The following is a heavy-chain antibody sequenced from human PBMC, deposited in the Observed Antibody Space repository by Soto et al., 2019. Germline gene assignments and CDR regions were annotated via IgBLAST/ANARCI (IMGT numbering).Heavy chain of an antibody. CDR2: IILIFEST. CDR1: GGSFSSYS. CDR3: ATGLALAYQVFICDC. Sequence: QVQLVQSGAEVRTPGSSVTVSCKASGGSFSSYSISWVRQAPGQGREWMGWIILIFESTNYTQKFQGRVTFTADKSTSTAYMRLRRLRSEDTAGYYCATGLALAYQVFICDCWGQGTLVTVSS. D-gene: IGHD2-2*01. V-gene: IGHV1-69*06. J-gene: IGHJ4*02.